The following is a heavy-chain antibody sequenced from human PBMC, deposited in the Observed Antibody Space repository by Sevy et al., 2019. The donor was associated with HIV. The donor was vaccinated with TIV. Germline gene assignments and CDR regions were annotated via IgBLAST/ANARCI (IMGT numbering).Heavy chain of an antibody. J-gene: IGHJ4*02. D-gene: IGHD3-22*01. Sequence: GGSLRLSCAASGFTFSSYAMHWVRQAPGKGLEWVAVISYDGSNKYYADSVKGRFTISRDNSKNTLYLQMNSLRAEDTAVYYCARETYYYDSSGYYPPDYWGQGTLVTVSS. CDR2: ISYDGSNK. V-gene: IGHV3-30-3*01. CDR1: GFTFSSYA. CDR3: ARETYYYDSSGYYPPDY.